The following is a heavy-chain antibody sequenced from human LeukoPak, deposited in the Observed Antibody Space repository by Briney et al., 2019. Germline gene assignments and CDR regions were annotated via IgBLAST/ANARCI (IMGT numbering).Heavy chain of an antibody. CDR3: ARDRSGYSSGWYHLGY. J-gene: IGHJ4*02. CDR1: GSSISSYY. Sequence: SETLSLTCTVSGSSISSYYWSWIRQPPGKGLEWIGYIYYSGSTNYNPSLKSRVTISVDTSKNQFSLKLSSVTAADTAVYYCARDRSGYSSGWYHLGYWGQGTLVSVSS. CDR2: IYYSGST. V-gene: IGHV4-59*01. D-gene: IGHD6-19*01.